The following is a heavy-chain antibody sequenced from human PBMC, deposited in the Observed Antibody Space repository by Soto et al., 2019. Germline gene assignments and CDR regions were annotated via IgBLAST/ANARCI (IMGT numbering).Heavy chain of an antibody. J-gene: IGHJ4*02. D-gene: IGHD6-19*01. CDR1: GYSFTNYW. V-gene: IGHV5-51*01. CDR3: ARSHSNGWYGDY. Sequence: SLKISCKTSGYSFTNYWIGWARQMPGKGLEWMGVIQPVDSDTRYSPSFQGQVTISADKSITTAYLQWSSLKASDTAMYYCARSHSNGWYGDYWGQGTLVTVSS. CDR2: IQPVDSDT.